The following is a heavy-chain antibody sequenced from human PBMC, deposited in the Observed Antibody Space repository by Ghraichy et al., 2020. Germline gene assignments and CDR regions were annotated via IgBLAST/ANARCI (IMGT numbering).Heavy chain of an antibody. V-gene: IGHV3-23*01. J-gene: IGHJ4*02. CDR2: ISGSGATV. D-gene: IGHD5-24*01. CDR3: AKNHRPGTGLRDGYNPRGLFDY. CDR1: GFTFNNYA. Sequence: GGSLRLSCAASGFTFNNYAMSWVRQAPGKGLEWVSTISGSGATVYYADSVNGRFTISRDNSKNTLLLQMNSLRADDTAVYYCAKNHRPGTGLRDGYNPRGLFDYWGQGTLVTVSS.